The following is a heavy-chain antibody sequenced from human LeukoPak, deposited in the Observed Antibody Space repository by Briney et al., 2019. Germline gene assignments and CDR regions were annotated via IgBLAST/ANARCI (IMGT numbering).Heavy chain of an antibody. CDR2: INHSGST. D-gene: IGHD3-9*01. V-gene: IGHV4-34*01. J-gene: IGHJ4*02. CDR3: ARDLPEYYDILTGYPFDY. Sequence: PSETLSLTCAVYGGSFSGYYWSWIRQPPGKGLEWIGEINHSGSTNYNPSLKSRVTISLDTSKNQFSLKLSSVTAADTAVYYCARDLPEYYDILTGYPFDYWGQGTLVTVSS. CDR1: GGSFSGYY.